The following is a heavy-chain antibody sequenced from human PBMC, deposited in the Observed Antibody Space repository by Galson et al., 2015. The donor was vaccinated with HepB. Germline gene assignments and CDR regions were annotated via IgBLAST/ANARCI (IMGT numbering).Heavy chain of an antibody. J-gene: IGHJ6*02. CDR2: INPDSGGT. D-gene: IGHD6-6*01. V-gene: IGHV1-2*04. CDR3: ARSGGSSPGRYYYYYGMDV. Sequence: SVKVSCKASGYTFTGYYMHWVRQAPGQGLEWMGWINPDSGGTNYAQKFQGWVTMTRDTSISTAYMELSRLRSDDTAVYYCARSGGSSPGRYYYYYGMDVWGQGTTVTVSS. CDR1: GYTFTGYY.